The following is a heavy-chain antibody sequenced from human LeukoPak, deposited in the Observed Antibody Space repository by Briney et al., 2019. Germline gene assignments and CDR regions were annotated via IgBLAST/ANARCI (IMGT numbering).Heavy chain of an antibody. V-gene: IGHV5-51*01. CDR3: ARHKDANKFPDYDDPDAFDI. J-gene: IGHJ3*02. CDR1: GYIFANYW. Sequence: GESLKISCKGSGYIFANYWIAWVRQMPGKGLEWMGTIFPDDSEIRYSPSFQGQVTISADRSISTAYLQWSSLEASDTAMFYCARHKDANKFPDYDDPDAFDIWGHGTVVIVSS. D-gene: IGHD4-17*01. CDR2: IFPDDSEI.